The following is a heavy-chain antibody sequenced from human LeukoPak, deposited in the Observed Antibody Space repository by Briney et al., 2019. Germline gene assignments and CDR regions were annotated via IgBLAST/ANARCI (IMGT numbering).Heavy chain of an antibody. CDR3: AKGGRDGDYGNY. V-gene: IGHV3-23*01. CDR2: ISGSGGST. Sequence: GGSLRLSCAASGFTFNSYAMSWVRKAPGKGLEWVSAISGSGGSTYYADSVKGRFTISRDSSKNTLYLQMNSLRAEDTAVYYCAKGGRDGDYGNYWGQGTLVTVSS. CDR1: GFTFNSYA. D-gene: IGHD4-17*01. J-gene: IGHJ4*02.